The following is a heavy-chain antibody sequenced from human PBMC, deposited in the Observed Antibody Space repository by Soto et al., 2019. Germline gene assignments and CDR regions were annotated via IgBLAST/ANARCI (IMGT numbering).Heavy chain of an antibody. CDR2: ISSSSSTI. J-gene: IGHJ5*02. CDR3: AREYSSSWYGLNWFDP. D-gene: IGHD6-13*01. V-gene: IGHV3-48*01. CDR1: GFTFSSYI. Sequence: PGGSLRLSCAASGFTFSSYIMNLLRQAPGKGLELVSYISSSSSTIYYADSVKGRFTISRDNAKNSLYLQMNSLRAEDTAVYYCAREYSSSWYGLNWFDPWGQGTLVTVSS.